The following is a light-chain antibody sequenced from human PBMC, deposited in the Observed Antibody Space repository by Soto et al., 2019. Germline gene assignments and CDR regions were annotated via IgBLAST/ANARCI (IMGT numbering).Light chain of an antibody. CDR2: DVS. CDR3: SSYTSSSTPYV. J-gene: IGLJ1*01. Sequence: LTKPAYVYGSPGESISISCTGTSSDVGGYNYVSWYQQHPGKAPKLMIYDVSNRPSGVSNRFSGPKSGNTASLTISGLQAEDEADYYCSSYTSSSTPYVFGTGTKVTVL. CDR1: SSDVGGYNY. V-gene: IGLV2-14*01.